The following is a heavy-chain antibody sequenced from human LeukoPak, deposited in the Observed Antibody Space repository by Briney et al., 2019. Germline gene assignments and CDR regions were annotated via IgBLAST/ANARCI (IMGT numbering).Heavy chain of an antibody. D-gene: IGHD5-18*01. V-gene: IGHV4-34*01. Sequence: SETLSLTCAVYGGSFSGYYWSWIRQPPGKGLEWIGEINHSGSTNYNPSLKSRVTISVDTSKNQFSLKLSSVTAADTAVYYCARRGYSYGVFDYWGQGTLVTVSS. CDR2: INHSGST. CDR3: ARRGYSYGVFDY. J-gene: IGHJ4*02. CDR1: GGSFSGYY.